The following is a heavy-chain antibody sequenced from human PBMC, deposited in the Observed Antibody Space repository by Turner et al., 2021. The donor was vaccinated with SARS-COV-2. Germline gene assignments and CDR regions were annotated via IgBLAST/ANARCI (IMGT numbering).Heavy chain of an antibody. CDR3: ATGYAYCGADCSIDY. J-gene: IGHJ4*02. V-gene: IGHV1-24*01. CDR2: FDPEDGET. CDR1: GYTLIELS. Sequence: QVQLVQSGAEVKKPGASVKVSCKVSGYTLIELSMHWVRQAPGKGLGWMGGFDPEDGETIYAQKFQGRVTMTEDTSTDTAYMELSSLRSEDTAVYYCATGYAYCGADCSIDYWGQGTLVTVSS. D-gene: IGHD2-21*02.